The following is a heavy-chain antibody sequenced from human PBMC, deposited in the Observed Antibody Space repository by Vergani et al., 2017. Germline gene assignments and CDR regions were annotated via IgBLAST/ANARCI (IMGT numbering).Heavy chain of an antibody. CDR2: IYSGGST. CDR1: GFTVSSNY. D-gene: IGHD2-15*01. V-gene: IGHV3-66*02. J-gene: IGHJ6*02. CDR3: ARSCSGGSCYSDIYGMDV. Sequence: EVQLVESGGGLVQPGGSLRLSCAASGFTVSSNYMSWVRQAPGKVLEWVSVIYSGGSTYYADSVKGRFTISRDNSKNTLYLQMNSLRAEDTAVYYCARSCSGGSCYSDIYGMDVWGQGTTVTVSS.